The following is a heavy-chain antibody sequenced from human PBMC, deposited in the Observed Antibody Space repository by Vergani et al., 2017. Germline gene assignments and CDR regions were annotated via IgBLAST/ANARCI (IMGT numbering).Heavy chain of an antibody. V-gene: IGHV3-23*01. Sequence: EVQLLESGGGLVQPGGSLRVSCAASGFTFSSDAMSWVHQAPGKGLEWVSAINRGSTTYYADSVKGRFTISRDNSKNTVFLQMNSLRAEDTAVYYCAKEGRSGITPFVADWGQGTLVTVSS. D-gene: IGHD1-14*01. CDR2: INRGSTT. CDR3: AKEGRSGITPFVAD. CDR1: GFTFSSDA. J-gene: IGHJ4*02.